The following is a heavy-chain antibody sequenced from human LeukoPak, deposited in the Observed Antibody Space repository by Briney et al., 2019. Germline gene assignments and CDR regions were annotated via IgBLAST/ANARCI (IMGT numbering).Heavy chain of an antibody. J-gene: IGHJ3*02. Sequence: PGGSLRLSCAASNFTFGSYGMNWVRHVLGKGLEWVAYISYDGSDKYYTDSVKGRFTISRDNAKNTLYLQMNSLRVEDTAMYYCARQSACDIWGQGTMVTVSS. CDR1: NFTFGSYG. CDR3: ARQSACDI. V-gene: IGHV3-30*02. CDR2: ISYDGSDK.